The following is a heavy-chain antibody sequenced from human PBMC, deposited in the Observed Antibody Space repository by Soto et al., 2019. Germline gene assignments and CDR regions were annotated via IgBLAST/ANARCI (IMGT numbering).Heavy chain of an antibody. Sequence: SETLSLTCTVSGGSISSGDYYWSWIRQPPGKGLEWIGYIYYSGSTYYNPSLKSRVTISVDTSKNQFSLKLSSVTAADTAVYYCARVARIQLWLLFDYWGQGTLVTVSS. J-gene: IGHJ4*02. CDR3: ARVARIQLWLLFDY. CDR2: IYYSGST. V-gene: IGHV4-30-4*01. CDR1: GGSISSGDYY. D-gene: IGHD5-18*01.